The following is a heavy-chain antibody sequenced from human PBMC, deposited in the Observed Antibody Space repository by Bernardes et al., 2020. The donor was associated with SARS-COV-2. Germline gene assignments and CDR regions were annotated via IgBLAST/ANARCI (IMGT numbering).Heavy chain of an antibody. D-gene: IGHD5-18*01. V-gene: IGHV1-18*01. CDR2: ISADNGTT. CDR3: ATVVGYSYGGGWFDP. Sequence: ASLKGYCKASGYTFTSYGISWVRQAPGQGLEWMGWISADNGTTNYAQKLQGRVTMTTDTSTSTAYMELRSLRSDDTAVYYCATVVGYSYGGGWFDPWGQGTLVTVSS. CDR1: GYTFTSYG. J-gene: IGHJ5*02.